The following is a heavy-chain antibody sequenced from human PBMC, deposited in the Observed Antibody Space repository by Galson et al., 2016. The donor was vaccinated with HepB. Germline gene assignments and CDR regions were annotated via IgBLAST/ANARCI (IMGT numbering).Heavy chain of an antibody. Sequence: SLRLSCADSGFTFNSDSMNWVRQAPGKGLEWISSISRSSSLIYYADSVKGRFTISRDNARNSVSLLMNSLRVEDTAVYYCAKAGVYNWNDVDLEYWGQGTLVTVSS. J-gene: IGHJ4*02. V-gene: IGHV3-21*01. D-gene: IGHD1-1*01. CDR1: GFTFNSDS. CDR2: ISRSSSLI. CDR3: AKAGVYNWNDVDLEY.